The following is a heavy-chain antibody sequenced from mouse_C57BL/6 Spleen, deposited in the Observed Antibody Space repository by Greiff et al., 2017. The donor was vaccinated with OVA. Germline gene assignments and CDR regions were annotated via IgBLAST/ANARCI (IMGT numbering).Heavy chain of an antibody. V-gene: IGHV1-55*01. CDR2: IYPGSGST. CDR1: GYTFTSYW. J-gene: IGHJ2*01. CDR3: AREDYGGYFDF. D-gene: IGHD2-4*01. Sequence: VKLMESGAELVKPGASVKMSCKASGYTFTSYWITWVKQRPGQGLEWIGDIYPGSGSTNYNEKFKSKATLTVDTSSSTAYMQLSSLTSEDSAVYYCAREDYGGYFDFWGQGTTLTVSS.